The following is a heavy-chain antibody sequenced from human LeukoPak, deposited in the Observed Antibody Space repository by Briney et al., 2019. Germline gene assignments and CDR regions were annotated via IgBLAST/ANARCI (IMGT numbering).Heavy chain of an antibody. CDR3: AEGANLRYFDWLHFDY. CDR1: GYTFADYY. D-gene: IGHD3-9*01. V-gene: IGHV1-2*02. Sequence: VGSVKVSCKASGYTFADYYIHWVRQAPGQGLEWMGWINPNSGGTNYAQKFQGRVTMTRDTSISTAYMELSRLRSDDTAVYYCAEGANLRYFDWLHFDYWGQGTLVTVSS. CDR2: INPNSGGT. J-gene: IGHJ4*02.